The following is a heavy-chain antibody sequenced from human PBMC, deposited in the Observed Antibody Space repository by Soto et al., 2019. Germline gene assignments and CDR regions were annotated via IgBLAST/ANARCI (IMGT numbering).Heavy chain of an antibody. Sequence: RESLKISCKGSGYSFPTAWIGWVRQMPGKGLEWMAIIYPGDSDARYSPSFQGQVTIPADKYISTAYLQWNSLKASDTAMYYCATSTGWYYFDSWGQGTQVTVSS. J-gene: IGHJ4*02. CDR3: ATSTGWYYFDS. D-gene: IGHD6-19*01. V-gene: IGHV5-51*01. CDR2: IYPGDSDA. CDR1: GYSFPTAW.